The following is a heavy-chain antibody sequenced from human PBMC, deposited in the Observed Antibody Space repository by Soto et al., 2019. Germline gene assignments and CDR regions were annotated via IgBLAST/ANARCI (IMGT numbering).Heavy chain of an antibody. CDR3: ARGRSASSDFDS. J-gene: IGHJ4*02. V-gene: IGHV3-66*01. CDR2: VYSGGTT. CDR1: GFTVSTYY. Sequence: EVQLVESGGGLVQPGGSLRLSCAASGFTVSTYYMNWVRQAPGEGLEWVSVVYSGGTTYYADSVRGRFTISRDNSXXXXXLQMNSLRAEDTAVYYCARGRSASSDFDSWGQGTLVTVSS. D-gene: IGHD3-10*01.